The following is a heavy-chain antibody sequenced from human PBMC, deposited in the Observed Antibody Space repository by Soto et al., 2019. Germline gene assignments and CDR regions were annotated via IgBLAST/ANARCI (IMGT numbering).Heavy chain of an antibody. Sequence: EGSLRLSCAASGFDFTNSWLHWVRQAPGKGLVWVAHVNSDGSITTYADSVKGRLTISRDNAKNTVFLQMSNLRVEDAAVYYCTRDQKYSSAVWGQGTLVTVSS. J-gene: IGHJ4*02. V-gene: IGHV3-74*01. CDR1: GFDFTNSW. CDR3: TRDQKYSSAV. D-gene: IGHD4-4*01. CDR2: VNSDGSIT.